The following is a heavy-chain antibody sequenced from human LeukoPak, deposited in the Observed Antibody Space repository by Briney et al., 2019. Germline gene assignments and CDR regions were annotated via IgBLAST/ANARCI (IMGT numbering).Heavy chain of an antibody. CDR3: ATVYSGSYHYYFDY. CDR1: GYTLTELS. Sequence: ASVKVYCKVSGYTLTELSMHWVRQAPGKGLEWMGGFDPEDGETIYAQKFQGRVTMTEDTSTDTAYMGLSSLRSEDTAVYYCATVYSGSYHYYFDYWGQGTLVTVSS. J-gene: IGHJ4*02. V-gene: IGHV1-24*01. CDR2: FDPEDGET. D-gene: IGHD1-26*01.